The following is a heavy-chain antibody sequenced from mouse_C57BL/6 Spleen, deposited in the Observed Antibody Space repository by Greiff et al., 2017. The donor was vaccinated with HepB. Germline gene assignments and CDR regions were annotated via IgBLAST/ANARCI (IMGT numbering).Heavy chain of an antibody. D-gene: IGHD2-2*01. Sequence: QVQLQQSGAELVRPGASVKLSCKASGYTFTDYYINWVKQRPGQGLEWIARIYPGSGNTYYNEKFKGKATLTAEKSSSTAYMQLSSLTSEDSAVYFCARRIYYGYDGGLDYAMDYWGQGTSVTVSS. CDR1: GYTFTDYY. J-gene: IGHJ4*01. CDR3: ARRIYYGYDGGLDYAMDY. CDR2: IYPGSGNT. V-gene: IGHV1-76*01.